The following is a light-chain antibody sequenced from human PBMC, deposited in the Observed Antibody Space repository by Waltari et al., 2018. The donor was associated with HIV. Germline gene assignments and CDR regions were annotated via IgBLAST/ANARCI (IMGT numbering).Light chain of an antibody. J-gene: IGLJ1*01. CDR1: SSDVGGYNY. V-gene: IGLV2-8*01. Sequence: QSALTQPPSASGSPGQSVTISCTGTSSDVGGYNYVSWYQQHPGKAPKRMIYEVTKRPSGVPDRFSGSKSGNTASLTVSGLQAEDEADYYCSSYAGRVFGTGTKVTVL. CDR3: SSYAGRV. CDR2: EVT.